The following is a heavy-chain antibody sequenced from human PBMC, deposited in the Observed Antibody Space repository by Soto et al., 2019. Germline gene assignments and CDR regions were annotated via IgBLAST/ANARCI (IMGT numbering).Heavy chain of an antibody. V-gene: IGHV3-15*01. Sequence: EVQLVESGGGLVKPRGSLRLSCAASGFTFSNAWMSWVRQAPGKGLEWVGRIKSKTDGGTTDYAAPVKGRFTISRDESKTTMNLQMSSQKTEDTAVYYCTTEGIGATIRWGEGTLVTVSS. D-gene: IGHD5-12*01. CDR1: GFTFSNAW. J-gene: IGHJ4*02. CDR3: TTEGIGATIR. CDR2: IKSKTDGGTT.